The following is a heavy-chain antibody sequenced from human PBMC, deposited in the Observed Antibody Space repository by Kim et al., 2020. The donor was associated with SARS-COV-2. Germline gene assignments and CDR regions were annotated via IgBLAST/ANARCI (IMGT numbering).Heavy chain of an antibody. D-gene: IGHD3-22*01. V-gene: IGHV1-46*01. CDR3: ARSNDSSGYPNFDY. Sequence: AQKFKGRVTMTRDTSTSTVYMELSSLRSEDTAVYYCARSNDSSGYPNFDYWGQGTLVTVSS. J-gene: IGHJ4*02.